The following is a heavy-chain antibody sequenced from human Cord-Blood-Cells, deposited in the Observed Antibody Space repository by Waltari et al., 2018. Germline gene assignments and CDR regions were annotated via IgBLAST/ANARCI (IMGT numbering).Heavy chain of an antibody. J-gene: IGHJ4*02. V-gene: IGHV4-34*01. CDR1: GGSFSGYY. Sequence: QVQLQQWGAGLLKPSETLSLTCAVYGGSFSGYYWSWIRQPPGKGLEWIGEINHSGSTNNNPSLKSRVTISVDTSKNQFSLKLSSVTAADTAVYYCARGPGSYYFDYWGQGTLVTVSS. D-gene: IGHD3-10*01. CDR2: INHSGST. CDR3: ARGPGSYYFDY.